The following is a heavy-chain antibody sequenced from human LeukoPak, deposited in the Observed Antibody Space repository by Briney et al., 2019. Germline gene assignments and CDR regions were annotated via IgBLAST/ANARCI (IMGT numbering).Heavy chain of an antibody. CDR3: ARLPLRYCSGGSCYQAPFDY. Sequence: GESLKISCKGSGYSFTSYWIGWVRQMPGKGLEWMGIIYPGDSDTRYSPSFQAQVTISADKSISTAYLQWSSLKASDTATYYCARLPLRYCSGGSCYQAPFDYWGQGTLVTVSS. V-gene: IGHV5-51*01. CDR1: GYSFTSYW. CDR2: IYPGDSDT. J-gene: IGHJ4*02. D-gene: IGHD2-15*01.